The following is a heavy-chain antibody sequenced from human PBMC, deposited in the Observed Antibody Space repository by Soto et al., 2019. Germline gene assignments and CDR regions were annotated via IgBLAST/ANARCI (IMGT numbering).Heavy chain of an antibody. Sequence: AGGSLRLSCAASGFTFISYAMSWVLQAPGKGLEWVSAISGSGGSTYYADSVKGRFTISRDNSKNTLYLQMNSLRAEDTAVYYCAKDPGASSDWHGGLYWGQGTLVTVSS. CDR2: ISGSGGST. CDR3: AKDPGASSDWHGGLY. CDR1: GFTFISYA. V-gene: IGHV3-23*01. D-gene: IGHD6-19*01. J-gene: IGHJ4*01.